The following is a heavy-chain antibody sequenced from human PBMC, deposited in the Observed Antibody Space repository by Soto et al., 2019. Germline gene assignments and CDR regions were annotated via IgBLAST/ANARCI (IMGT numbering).Heavy chain of an antibody. Sequence: GGSLRLSCVVSEFIFSSFALSWVRLAPGKGLEWVTAVSRRGVNTYYADSVKGRFTISRENAKNTLYLQMNSLRAEDTAVYYCAKLSSPINDLAEPGPDYWGQGTLVTVSS. CDR1: EFIFSSFA. J-gene: IGHJ4*02. CDR3: AKLSSPINDLAEPGPDY. V-gene: IGHV3-23*01. D-gene: IGHD6-13*01. CDR2: VSRRGVNT.